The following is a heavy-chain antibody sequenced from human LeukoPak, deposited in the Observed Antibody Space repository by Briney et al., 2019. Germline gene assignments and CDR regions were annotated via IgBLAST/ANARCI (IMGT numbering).Heavy chain of an antibody. D-gene: IGHD5-12*01. V-gene: IGHV3-48*01. CDR1: GFTFSSYS. CDR2: ISSSSSTI. CDR3: ARDGYSGYDYVEDAHDY. J-gene: IGHJ4*02. Sequence: GGSLRLSCAASGFTFSSYSMNWVRQAPGKGLEWVSYISSSSSTIYYADSVKGRFTISRDNAKNSLYLQMNSLRAEDTAVYYCARDGYSGYDYVEDAHDYWGQGTLVTVSS.